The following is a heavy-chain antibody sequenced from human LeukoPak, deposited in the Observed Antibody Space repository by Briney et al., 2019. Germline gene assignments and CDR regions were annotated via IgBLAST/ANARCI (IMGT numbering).Heavy chain of an antibody. Sequence: SETLSLTCTVSGGSISSYYWSWIRQPPGKGLEWIGYIYYSGSTNYNPSLKSRVTISVDTSKNQFSLKLSSVTAADTAVYYCAREGYCSGGSCRGWFDPWGQGTLVTVSS. D-gene: IGHD2-15*01. CDR1: GGSISSYY. CDR2: IYYSGST. J-gene: IGHJ5*02. V-gene: IGHV4-59*12. CDR3: AREGYCSGGSCRGWFDP.